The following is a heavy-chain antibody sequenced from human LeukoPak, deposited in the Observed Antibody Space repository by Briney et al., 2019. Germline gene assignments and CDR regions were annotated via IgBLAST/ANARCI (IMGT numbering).Heavy chain of an antibody. D-gene: IGHD5-18*01. J-gene: IGHJ4*02. CDR2: IYYSGST. V-gene: IGHV4-39*01. CDR1: GGSISSSSYY. CDR3: ARRERGYSYGFYFDY. Sequence: SETLSLTCTVSGGSISSSSYYWGWIRQPPGKGLEWIGSIYYSGSTYYNPSLKSRVTISVDTSKNQFSLKLSSVTAADTAVYYCARRERGYSYGFYFDYWGQGTLVTVSS.